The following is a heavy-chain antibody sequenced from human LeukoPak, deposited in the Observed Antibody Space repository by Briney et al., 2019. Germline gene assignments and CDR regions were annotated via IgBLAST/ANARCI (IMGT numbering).Heavy chain of an antibody. V-gene: IGHV3-66*01. J-gene: IGHJ4*02. CDR1: GFTFSSYS. D-gene: IGHD3-10*01. CDR3: ASRFGTRDYFAY. CDR2: IYSGTST. Sequence: GGSLRLSCAASGFTFSSYSMNWVRQAPGKGLEWVSVIYSGTSTYYADSVKGRFTISRDNSKNTLYLQMNSLRAEDTAVYYCASRFGTRDYFAYWGQGTLVTVSS.